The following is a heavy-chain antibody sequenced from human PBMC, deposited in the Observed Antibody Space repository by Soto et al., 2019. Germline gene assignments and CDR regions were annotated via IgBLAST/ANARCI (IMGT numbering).Heavy chain of an antibody. D-gene: IGHD6-13*01. CDR1: GGSISSGGYY. CDR2: IYYSGST. Sequence: SETLSLTCTVSGGSISSGGYYWSWIRQHPGKGLEWIGYIYYSGSTYYNPSLKSRVTISVDTSKNQFSLKLSSVTAADTAVYYCASSIGYSSSWHGAFDIWGEGTMVPV. CDR3: ASSIGYSSSWHGAFDI. V-gene: IGHV4-31*03. J-gene: IGHJ3*02.